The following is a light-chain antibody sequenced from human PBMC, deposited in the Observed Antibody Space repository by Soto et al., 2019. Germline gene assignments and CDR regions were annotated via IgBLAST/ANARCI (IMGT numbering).Light chain of an antibody. CDR3: SAYAGSTTFDV. J-gene: IGLJ1*01. V-gene: IGLV2-8*01. Sequence: QSVLTQPPSASGSPGQSVAISFTGTNSDVGGYNYVSWYQQHPGKAPKLMIYDVSKRRSGVPDRFSGSKAGNTASLTVSGLXAEDEAAYYGSAYAGSTTFDVFGTGTKVTVL. CDR1: NSDVGGYNY. CDR2: DVS.